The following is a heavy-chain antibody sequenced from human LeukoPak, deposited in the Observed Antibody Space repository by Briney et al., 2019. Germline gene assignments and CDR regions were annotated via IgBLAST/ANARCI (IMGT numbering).Heavy chain of an antibody. V-gene: IGHV3-23*01. D-gene: IGHD6-19*01. CDR2: ISGSGGST. Sequence: GGSLRLSCAASGFTFSSCAMSWVRQAPGKGLEWVSAISGSGGSTYYADSVKGRFTIARDNSKNTLYLEMNSLRAEDTAVYYCAESSGWYYWGQGTLVTVSS. CDR1: GFTFSSCA. CDR3: AESSGWYY. J-gene: IGHJ4*02.